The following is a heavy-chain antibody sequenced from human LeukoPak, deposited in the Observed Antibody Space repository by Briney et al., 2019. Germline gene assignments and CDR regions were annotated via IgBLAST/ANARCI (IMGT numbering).Heavy chain of an antibody. CDR2: INPYDGDT. D-gene: IGHD6-13*01. CDR1: GYTFTGFY. CDR3: AADIAAVDAFDT. V-gene: IGHV1-2*02. Sequence: ASVKVSCKASGYTFTGFYMHWVRQAPGQGPEWMGWINPYDGDTKYAQQFQGRIKVFRDTSTNTVYMDLRRLRSDDTAMYYCAADIAAVDAFDTWGQGTMVTVSS. J-gene: IGHJ3*02.